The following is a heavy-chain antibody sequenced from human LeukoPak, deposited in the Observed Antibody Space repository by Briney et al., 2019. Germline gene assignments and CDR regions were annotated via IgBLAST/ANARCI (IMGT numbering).Heavy chain of an antibody. V-gene: IGHV4-39*01. Sequence: PSETLSLTCTVSGGSISSSSYYWGWIRQPPGKGLEWIGSMFYSGSTYYNPSLKSRVTISVDTSKNQFTLRLSSVTAADTAVYYGARHYDSSGGLGGSFDYWGQGTLVTVSS. CDR1: GGSISSSSYY. CDR2: MFYSGST. D-gene: IGHD3-22*01. CDR3: ARHYDSSGGLGGSFDY. J-gene: IGHJ4*02.